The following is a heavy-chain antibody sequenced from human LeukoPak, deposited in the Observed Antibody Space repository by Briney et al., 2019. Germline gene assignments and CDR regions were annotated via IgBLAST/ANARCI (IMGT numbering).Heavy chain of an antibody. V-gene: IGHV3-30*04. J-gene: IGHJ4*02. CDR3: ARDAQDYFDSSASFDY. Sequence: GGSLRLSCAASGFTFRAHAIHWVRQAPGQGLEWVAVISYDGSNKYSADSVKGRFTISRDNSENTVYLQMNSLRAEDTAVYYCARDAQDYFDSSASFDYWGQGTLVTVSS. CDR2: ISYDGSNK. CDR1: GFTFRAHA. D-gene: IGHD3-22*01.